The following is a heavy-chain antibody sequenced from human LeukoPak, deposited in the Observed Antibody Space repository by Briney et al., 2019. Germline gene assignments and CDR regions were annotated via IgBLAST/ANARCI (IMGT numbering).Heavy chain of an antibody. D-gene: IGHD3-16*01. Sequence: SGPTLVKPTQTLTLTCTFSGFSLSTSGVGVGWIRQPPGKALEWLAIIFWDDDKRYSPFLKSRLTITKDTSKNQVVLTMTNMDPVDTATYYCAHSLPYDHGLDYWGQGTLVTAPS. J-gene: IGHJ4*02. V-gene: IGHV2-5*02. CDR2: IFWDDDK. CDR3: AHSLPYDHGLDY. CDR1: GFSLSTSGVG.